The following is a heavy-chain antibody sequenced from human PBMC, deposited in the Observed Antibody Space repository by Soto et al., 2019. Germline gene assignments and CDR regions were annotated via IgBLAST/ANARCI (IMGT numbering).Heavy chain of an antibody. V-gene: IGHV3-33*01. J-gene: IGHJ3*02. D-gene: IGHD2-21*01. CDR1: GFTFSSYG. Sequence: QVQLVESGGGVVQPGRSLRLSCAASGFTFSSYGMHWVRQAPGKGLEWVAVIWYDGSNKYYADSVKGRFTISRDNSKNTLYLQMNSLRAEDTAVYYCARDLGTGGGDYAFDIWGQGTTVTVSS. CDR2: IWYDGSNK. CDR3: ARDLGTGGGDYAFDI.